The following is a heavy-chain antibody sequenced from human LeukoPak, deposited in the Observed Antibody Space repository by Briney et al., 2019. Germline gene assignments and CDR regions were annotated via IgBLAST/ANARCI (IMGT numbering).Heavy chain of an antibody. V-gene: IGHV4-34*01. CDR1: GGSFSGYY. D-gene: IGHD2/OR15-2a*01. CDR3: ARGLSMDV. Sequence: SATLSLTCAVYGGSFSGYYWNWIRQPPGKGLEWIGEINHRGSTNYNPSLKSRVTISVDTSKNQFSLNLSSVTAADTAVYYCARGLSMDVWGQGTTVTVSS. CDR2: INHRGST. J-gene: IGHJ6*02.